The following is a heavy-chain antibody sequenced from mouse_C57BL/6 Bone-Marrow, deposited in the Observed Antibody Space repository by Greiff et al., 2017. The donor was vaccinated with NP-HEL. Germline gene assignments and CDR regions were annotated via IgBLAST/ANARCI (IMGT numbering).Heavy chain of an antibody. V-gene: IGHV14-2*01. CDR1: GFNIKDYY. J-gene: IGHJ2*01. CDR3: ARGGSSYEDY. Sequence: EVQLQQSGAELVKPGASVKLSCTASGFNIKDYYMHWVKQRTEQGLEWIGRIDPEDGETKYAPKFPGKATITADTSSNTAYLQLSSLTSQYTAVYYCARGGSSYEDYWGQGTTLTVSS. D-gene: IGHD1-1*01. CDR2: IDPEDGET.